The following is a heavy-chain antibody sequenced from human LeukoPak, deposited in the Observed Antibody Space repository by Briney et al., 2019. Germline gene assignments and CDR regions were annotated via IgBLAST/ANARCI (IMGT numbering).Heavy chain of an antibody. Sequence: ASVKVSCKASGSAFTSYGISWVRQAPGPGLEWMGWISAYNGNTNYAQKPQGRVTMTPDTSTRTAYMELRSLRSDDTAVYYCASSLTIFGPIVYWGQGTLVTVFS. CDR1: GSAFTSYG. V-gene: IGHV1-18*01. J-gene: IGHJ4*02. CDR2: ISAYNGNT. D-gene: IGHD3-3*01. CDR3: ASSLTIFGPIVY.